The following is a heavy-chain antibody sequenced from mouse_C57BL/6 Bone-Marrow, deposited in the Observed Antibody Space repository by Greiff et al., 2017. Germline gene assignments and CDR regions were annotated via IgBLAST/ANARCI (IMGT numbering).Heavy chain of an antibody. CDR1: GFTFTDYY. CDR3: ARSNWDEGDY. V-gene: IGHV7-3*01. Sequence: EVKLMESGGGLVQPGGSLSLSCAASGFTFTDYYMSWVRQPPGKALEWLGFIRNKANGYTTEYSASVKGRFTISRDNSQSILYLQMNALRAEDSATYYCARSNWDEGDYWGQGTTLTVSS. CDR2: IRNKANGYTT. D-gene: IGHD4-1*01. J-gene: IGHJ2*01.